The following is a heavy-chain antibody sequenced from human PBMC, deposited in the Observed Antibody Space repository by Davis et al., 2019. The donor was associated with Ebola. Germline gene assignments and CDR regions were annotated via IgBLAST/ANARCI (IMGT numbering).Heavy chain of an antibody. CDR2: IYYSGST. J-gene: IGHJ6*02. CDR1: GGSISSSSYY. Sequence: MPSETLSLTCTVSGGSISSSSYYWGWIRQPPGKGLEWIGSIYYSGSTYYNPSLKSRVTIYVDTSTNQFSLKLSYETAADTAVYYWARDSSRWYFDGMDVWGQGTTVTVSS. D-gene: IGHD6-13*01. V-gene: IGHV4-39*02. CDR3: ARDSSRWYFDGMDV.